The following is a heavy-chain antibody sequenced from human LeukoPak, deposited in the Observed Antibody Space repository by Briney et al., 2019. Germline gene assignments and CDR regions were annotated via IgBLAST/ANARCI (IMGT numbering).Heavy chain of an antibody. Sequence: GGSLRLSCVASGFTFSSYGMNWVRQAPGQELEWVSSSAGSGGGGGTYYANSVKGRFTISRDSSKNTLFLHMNSLRVEDTAVYYCAKGTTGYCSGATCYPFDMWGQGTVVTVSS. J-gene: IGHJ3*02. CDR3: AKGTTGYCSGATCYPFDM. D-gene: IGHD2-15*01. V-gene: IGHV3-23*01. CDR1: GFTFSSYG. CDR2: SAGSGGGGGT.